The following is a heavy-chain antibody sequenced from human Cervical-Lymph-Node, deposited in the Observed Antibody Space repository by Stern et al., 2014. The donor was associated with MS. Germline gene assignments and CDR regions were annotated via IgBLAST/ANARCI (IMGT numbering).Heavy chain of an antibody. CDR1: GFTFSDYY. J-gene: IGHJ3*02. CDR2: ISSSGSAI. Sequence: VQLVESGGGLVKPGGSLRLSCAASGFTFSDYYMSWIRQAPGKGLEWVSSISSSGSAITYTDSVKGRFTISSDNAKNSLYLQMNSLRAEDTAVYYCARSHSKWLVHDAFDIWGQGTMVSVSS. CDR3: ARSHSKWLVHDAFDI. V-gene: IGHV3-11*01. D-gene: IGHD6-19*01.